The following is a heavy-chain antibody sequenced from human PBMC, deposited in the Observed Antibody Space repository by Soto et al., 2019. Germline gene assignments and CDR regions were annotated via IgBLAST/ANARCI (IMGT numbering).Heavy chain of an antibody. V-gene: IGHV3-30*18. D-gene: IGHD6-19*01. J-gene: IGHJ4*02. CDR3: AKGGRQWLVTSDFNY. Sequence: YLTISFAAPGFTFKDYAMHCVRQGPGKGLEWVADVSHDGRHTHYADPVKGRFTISRDSSKNTVSLEMTSLRAEDTAVYYCAKGGRQWLVTSDFNYWGQGA. CDR1: GFTFKDYA. CDR2: VSHDGRHT.